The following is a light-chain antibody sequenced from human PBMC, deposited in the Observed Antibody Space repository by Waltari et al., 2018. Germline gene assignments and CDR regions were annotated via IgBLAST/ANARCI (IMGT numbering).Light chain of an antibody. CDR3: QSYDTSLSVV. CDR2: GTS. CDR1: GSNSGAGYD. J-gene: IGLJ3*02. Sequence: QSVLTQPPSVSGAPGQRVTISCTGTGSNSGAGYDVPWYQQLPRAAPKPLIYGTSSRPLGVPDRFFGSTSGTSASLAITGLQAEDEAVYYCQSYDTSLSVVFGGGTKLTVL. V-gene: IGLV1-40*01.